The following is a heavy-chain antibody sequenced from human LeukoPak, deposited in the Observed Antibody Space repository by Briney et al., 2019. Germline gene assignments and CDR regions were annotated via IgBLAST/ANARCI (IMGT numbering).Heavy chain of an antibody. CDR1: GFTFSSYG. Sequence: HSGGSLRLSCAASGFTFSSYGINWVRQAPGKGLEWVSYINFGSSTIYYADSVKGRFTISRDNAKNSLYLQMNSLRAEDTAVYYCAKAGIAVAEHPHDAFDIWGQGTMVTVSS. D-gene: IGHD6-19*01. CDR2: INFGSSTI. V-gene: IGHV3-48*04. CDR3: AKAGIAVAEHPHDAFDI. J-gene: IGHJ3*02.